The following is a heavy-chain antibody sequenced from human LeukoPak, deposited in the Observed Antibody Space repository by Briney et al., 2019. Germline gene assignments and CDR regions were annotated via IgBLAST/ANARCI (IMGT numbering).Heavy chain of an antibody. CDR1: GFTFSSYS. CDR3: ASLGRSFDY. V-gene: IGHV3-21*01. J-gene: IGHJ4*02. CDR2: ITSSSSYI. Sequence: PGRSLRLSCAASGFTFSSYSMNWVRQAPGKGLEWVSSITSSSSYIYYADSVKGRFTISRDNAKNPLYLQMNSLRAEDTAVYYCASLGRSFDYWGQGTLVTVSS.